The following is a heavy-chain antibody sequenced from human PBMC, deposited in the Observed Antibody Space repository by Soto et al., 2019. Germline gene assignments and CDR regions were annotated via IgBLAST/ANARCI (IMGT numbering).Heavy chain of an antibody. J-gene: IGHJ5*02. D-gene: IGHD2-2*03. CDR2: ISAYNGNT. V-gene: IGHV1-18*04. CDR3: ARDGYCSSTSCPGIGWFDT. CDR1: GYAFTSYG. Sequence: GASVKVSCKASGYAFTSYGISWVRQAPGQGLEWMGWISAYNGNTNYAQKLQGRVTMTTDKSTSTAYMELRSLRSDDTAVYYCARDGYCSSTSCPGIGWFDTWGQGTLVTVSS.